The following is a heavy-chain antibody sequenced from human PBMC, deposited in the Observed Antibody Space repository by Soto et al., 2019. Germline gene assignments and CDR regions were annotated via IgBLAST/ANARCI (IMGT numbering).Heavy chain of an antibody. CDR3: ARDRSSWEYYYYGLDV. CDR2: TYYRSKWYN. Sequence: SQTLSLTCAISGDSVSSNSGALNLIMQSPSRGLEWLGRTYYRSKWYNDYAVSVKSRITINPDTSKNQFSLQLNSVTPEDTAVYYCARDRSSWEYYYYGLDVWGQGTTVTVSS. D-gene: IGHD6-6*01. V-gene: IGHV6-1*01. CDR1: GDSVSSNSGA. J-gene: IGHJ6*02.